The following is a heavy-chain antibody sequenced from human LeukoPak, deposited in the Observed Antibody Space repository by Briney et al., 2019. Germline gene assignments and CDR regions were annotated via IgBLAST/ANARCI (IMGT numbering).Heavy chain of an antibody. V-gene: IGHV3-21*01. CDR1: GFTFSSYS. J-gene: IGHJ4*02. D-gene: IGHD4-17*01. Sequence: GGSLRLSCAASGFTFSSYSMNWVRQAPGKGLEWVSSISSSSSYIYYADSVKGRFTISRDNAKNSLYLQMNSLRAEDTAVYYSARGGNYGDYGFDYWGQGTLVTVSS. CDR2: ISSSSSYI. CDR3: ARGGNYGDYGFDY.